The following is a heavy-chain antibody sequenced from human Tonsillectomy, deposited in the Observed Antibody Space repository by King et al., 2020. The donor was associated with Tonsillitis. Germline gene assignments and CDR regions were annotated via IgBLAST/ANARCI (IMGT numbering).Heavy chain of an antibody. CDR1: GFTFSDYY. J-gene: IGHJ4*02. CDR2: RRNKAESYST. CDR3: ASAYCSGGRCYAGGY. V-gene: IGHV3-72*01. D-gene: IGHD2-15*01. Sequence: VQLVESGGGVVQPGGSLRLSCAASGFTFSDYYMDWVRQAPGRGLEWVGRRRNKAESYSTEYAASVKVRFTISSVDSNKSLYLQMNSLTTEDTAVYYCASAYCSGGRCYAGGYWGQGTLVTVSS.